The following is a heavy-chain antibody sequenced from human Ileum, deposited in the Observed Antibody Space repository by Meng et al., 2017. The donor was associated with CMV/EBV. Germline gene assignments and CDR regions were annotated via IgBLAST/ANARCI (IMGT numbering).Heavy chain of an antibody. V-gene: IGHV3-53*01. CDR1: GFTVSTTY. D-gene: IGHD1-26*01. Sequence: GGSLRLSCVASGFTVSTTYMSWVRQAPGKGLEWVSLVYGDHNTYYADSVKGRFTISRDNSKSTLYLQMNSLRVEDTALYFCARGVVGIIPPDHWGQGTLVTVSS. CDR3: ARGVVGIIPPDH. J-gene: IGHJ4*02. CDR2: VYGDHNT.